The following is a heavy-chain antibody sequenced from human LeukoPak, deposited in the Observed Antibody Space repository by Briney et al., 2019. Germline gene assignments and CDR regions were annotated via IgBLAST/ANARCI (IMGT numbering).Heavy chain of an antibody. D-gene: IGHD5-18*01. J-gene: IGHJ4*02. CDR1: GGSIRSHY. CDR3: ASGERGYSYGPLDY. V-gene: IGHV4-59*08. Sequence: SETLSLTCTVSGGSIRSHYWRWIRQPPGKGLEWIGYIFYAGNTTYNPSLKSRVTISIDTSKNQFSLKLNSVTAADTAVYYCASGERGYSYGPLDYWGQGILVTVSS. CDR2: IFYAGNT.